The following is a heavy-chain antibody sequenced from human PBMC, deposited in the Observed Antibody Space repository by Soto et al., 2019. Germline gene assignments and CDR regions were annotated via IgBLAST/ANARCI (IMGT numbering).Heavy chain of an antibody. D-gene: IGHD6-19*01. CDR3: ARVLIAVAGMADAFDI. CDR2: ISSSSSYI. CDR1: GFTFSSYS. V-gene: IGHV3-21*01. J-gene: IGHJ3*02. Sequence: EVQLVESGGGLVKPGGSLRLSCAASGFTFSSYSMNWVRQAPGKGLEWVSSISSSSSYIYYADSVKGRFTISRDNAKNSLYLQMNSLRAEDTAVYYCARVLIAVAGMADAFDIWGQGIMVTVSS.